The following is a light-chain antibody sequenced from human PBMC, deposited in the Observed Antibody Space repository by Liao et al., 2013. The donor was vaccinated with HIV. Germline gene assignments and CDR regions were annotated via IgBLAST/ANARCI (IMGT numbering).Light chain of an antibody. Sequence: SYELTQPPSVSVSPGQTARITCSGDALPKQYAYWYQQKPGQAPVVVIYQDIKRPSGIPERFSGSNFGNAATLTISGTQAMDEADYYCQAWDSSTGDMVFGGGTKLTVL. CDR1: ALPKQY. CDR3: QAWDSSTGDMV. CDR2: QDI. J-gene: IGLJ3*02. V-gene: IGLV3-1*01.